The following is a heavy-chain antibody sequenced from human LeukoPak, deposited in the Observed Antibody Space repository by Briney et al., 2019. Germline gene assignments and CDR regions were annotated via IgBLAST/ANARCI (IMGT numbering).Heavy chain of an antibody. V-gene: IGHV5-51*01. Sequence: SXXISCKGSGYSFTSYWIGWVRQMPGKGLEWMGIIYPGDSDTRYSPSFQGQVTISADKSISTAYLQWSSLKASHTAMYYCARQKYSSGWYRDYYGMDVWGKGTTVTVSS. CDR3: ARQKYSSGWYRDYYGMDV. CDR1: GYSFTSYW. CDR2: IYPGDSDT. J-gene: IGHJ6*04. D-gene: IGHD6-19*01.